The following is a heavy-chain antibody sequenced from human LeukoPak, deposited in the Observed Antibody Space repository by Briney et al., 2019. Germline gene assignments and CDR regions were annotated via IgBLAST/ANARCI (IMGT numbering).Heavy chain of an antibody. D-gene: IGHD3-22*01. V-gene: IGHV3-30-3*01. CDR2: ISYDGSNK. Sequence: GGSLRLSCAASGSTFSSYAMHWVRQAPGKGLEWMAVISYDGSNKYYADSVKGRFTISRDNSKNTLYLQMNSLRAEDTAVYYCASYDSLPFGYWGQGTLVTVSS. CDR3: ASYDSLPFGY. CDR1: GSTFSSYA. J-gene: IGHJ4*02.